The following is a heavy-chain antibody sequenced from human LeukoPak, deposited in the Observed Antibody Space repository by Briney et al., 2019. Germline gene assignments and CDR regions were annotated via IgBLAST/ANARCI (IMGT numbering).Heavy chain of an antibody. CDR2: IIPILGIA. J-gene: IGHJ5*02. Sequence: AASVKVSCKASGGTFSSYAISWVRPAPGQGLEWMGRIIPILGIANYAQKFQGRVTITADKSTSTAYMELSSLRSEDTAVYYCARGFRRAWFDPWGQGTLVTVSS. CDR1: GGTFSSYA. D-gene: IGHD3-3*01. V-gene: IGHV1-69*04. CDR3: ARGFRRAWFDP.